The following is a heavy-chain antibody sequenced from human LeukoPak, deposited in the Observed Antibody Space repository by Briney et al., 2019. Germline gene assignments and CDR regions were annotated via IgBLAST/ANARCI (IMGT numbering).Heavy chain of an antibody. CDR2: IRYDGSNK. CDR1: GFSFSDYA. V-gene: IGHV3-30*02. CDR3: ASCHSGSHASPPDY. D-gene: IGHD3-10*01. Sequence: GGSLRLSCAASGFSFSDYAIYWVRQTPGKGLEWVAFIRYDGSNKIYADSVKGRFTISRDNSKNTLYLQMNSLRAEDTAVYYCASCHSGSHASPPDYWGQGTLVTVSS. J-gene: IGHJ4*02.